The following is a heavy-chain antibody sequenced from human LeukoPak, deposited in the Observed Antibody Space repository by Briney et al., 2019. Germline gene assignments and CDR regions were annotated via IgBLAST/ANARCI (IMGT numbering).Heavy chain of an antibody. V-gene: IGHV3-64D*06. CDR1: GFTFSNYA. D-gene: IGHD5-12*01. CDR2: IGGNGGDT. CDR3: VKDDARVATTLFDY. J-gene: IGHJ4*02. Sequence: GSLRLSCSASGFTFSNYAMNWVRQAPGKGLEYVGVIGGNGGDTYHAESVKGRFSISRDNSKNTLYLQMSSLRAEDTAVYYCVKDDARVATTLFDYWGQGTLVTVSS.